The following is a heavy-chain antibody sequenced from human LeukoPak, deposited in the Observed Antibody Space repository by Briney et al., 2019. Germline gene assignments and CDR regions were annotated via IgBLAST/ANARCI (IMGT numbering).Heavy chain of an antibody. CDR1: GFTFSSYA. V-gene: IGHV3-23*01. CDR2: ISGSGGST. Sequence: GGSLRLSCAASGFTFSSYAMSWVRQAPGKGLEWVSAISGSGGSTYYADSVKGRFTISRDNSKNTLYLQMNSLRAEDTAVYYCAKESRITIFAVATRDNWFDPWGQGTLATVSS. D-gene: IGHD3-3*01. J-gene: IGHJ5*02. CDR3: AKESRITIFAVATRDNWFDP.